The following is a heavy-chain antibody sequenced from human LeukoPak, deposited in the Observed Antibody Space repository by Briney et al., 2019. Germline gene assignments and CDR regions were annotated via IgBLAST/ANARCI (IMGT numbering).Heavy chain of an antibody. D-gene: IGHD2-2*02. CDR2: INHSGST. Sequence: SETLSLTCAVYGGSFSGYYWSWIRQPPGKGLEWIGEINHSGSTNYNPSLKSRVTISVDTSKNQFSLKPSSVTAADTAVYYCARGRRGVVVPAAIRKGNRFDPWGQGTLVTVSS. J-gene: IGHJ5*02. CDR1: GGSFSGYY. V-gene: IGHV4-34*01. CDR3: ARGRRGVVVPAAIRKGNRFDP.